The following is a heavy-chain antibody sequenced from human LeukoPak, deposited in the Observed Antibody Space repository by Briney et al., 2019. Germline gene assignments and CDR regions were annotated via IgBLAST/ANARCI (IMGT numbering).Heavy chain of an antibody. CDR2: IRTKFYGGTA. CDR3: ARVGRDRGFDI. J-gene: IGHJ3*02. D-gene: IGHD3-10*01. Sequence: GGSLRLSCTSSGFTFEDYALTWLRQAPGKGLEWLGFIRTKFYGGTADYAASVKERFTISRDDYKNIAYLQMDGLKSEDTALYNCARVGRDRGFDIWGQGTAVTVSS. CDR1: GFTFEDYA. V-gene: IGHV3-49*03.